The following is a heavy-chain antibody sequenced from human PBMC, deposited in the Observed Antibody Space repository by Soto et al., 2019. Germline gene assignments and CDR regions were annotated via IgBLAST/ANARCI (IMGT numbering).Heavy chain of an antibody. V-gene: IGHV1-58*01. J-gene: IGHJ4*02. CDR3: AATPPYYDFWGGYQFDY. CDR1: GFTFTSSA. CDR2: IVVGSGNT. D-gene: IGHD3-3*01. Sequence: GASVKVSCKASGFTFTSSAVQLVRQARGQRLEWIGWIVVGSGNTNYAQKFQERVTITRDMSTSTAYMELTSLRSEDTAVYYCAATPPYYDFWGGYQFDYWGQGTLVTVSS.